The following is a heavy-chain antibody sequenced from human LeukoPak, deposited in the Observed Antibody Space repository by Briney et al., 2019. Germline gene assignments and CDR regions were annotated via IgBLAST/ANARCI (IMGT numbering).Heavy chain of an antibody. Sequence: PGGSLRLSCAASGSTFSSYAMHWVRQAPGKGLEYVSAISSNGGSTYYANSVKGRFTISRDNSKNTLYLQMGSLRAEDMAVYYCARMRILVNWGIVDGRHYYYGMDVWGQGTTVTVSS. D-gene: IGHD7-27*01. CDR1: GSTFSSYA. CDR2: ISSNGGST. CDR3: ARMRILVNWGIVDGRHYYYGMDV. J-gene: IGHJ6*02. V-gene: IGHV3-64*01.